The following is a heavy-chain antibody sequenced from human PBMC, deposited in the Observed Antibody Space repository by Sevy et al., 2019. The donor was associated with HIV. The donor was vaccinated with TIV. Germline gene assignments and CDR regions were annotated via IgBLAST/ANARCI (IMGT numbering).Heavy chain of an antibody. CDR3: AKDFLCRDDYDPYYFDY. CDR2: ISGSGGST. D-gene: IGHD4-17*01. Sequence: GGSLRLSCAASGFTFSSYAMSWVRQAPGKGLEWVSAISGSGGSTYYADSVKGRFTIFRDNSKNTLYLQMNSLRAEDTAVYYCAKDFLCRDDYDPYYFDYWGQGTLVTVSS. V-gene: IGHV3-23*01. J-gene: IGHJ4*02. CDR1: GFTFSSYA.